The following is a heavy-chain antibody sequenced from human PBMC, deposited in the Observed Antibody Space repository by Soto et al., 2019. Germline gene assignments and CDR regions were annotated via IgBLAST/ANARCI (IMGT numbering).Heavy chain of an antibody. CDR2: IIPIFGTA. CDR3: ARGSQFGYYDFWSGYDIYYYYGMDV. Sequence: SVKVSCKASGGTFSSYAISWLRQAPGQGLEWMGGIIPIFGTANYAQKFQGRVTITADESTSTAYMELSSLRSEDTAVYYCARGSQFGYYDFWSGYDIYYYYGMDVWGQGTTVTVSS. V-gene: IGHV1-69*13. D-gene: IGHD3-3*01. CDR1: GGTFSSYA. J-gene: IGHJ6*02.